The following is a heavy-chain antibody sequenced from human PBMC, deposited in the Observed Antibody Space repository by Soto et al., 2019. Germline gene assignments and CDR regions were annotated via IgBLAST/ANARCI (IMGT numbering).Heavy chain of an antibody. CDR3: ARRGPLRLGEFDY. CDR1: GGSISSYY. Sequence: SETLSLTCLVSGGSISSYYWSWVRQPPGKGLEGIGYIYNSGRTNYNPSLKRRVTISVDTSKSQFSLKLISVTAADTAVYYCARRGPLRLGEFDYWGQGTLVTVSS. J-gene: IGHJ4*02. CDR2: IYNSGRT. V-gene: IGHV4-59*01. D-gene: IGHD3-16*01.